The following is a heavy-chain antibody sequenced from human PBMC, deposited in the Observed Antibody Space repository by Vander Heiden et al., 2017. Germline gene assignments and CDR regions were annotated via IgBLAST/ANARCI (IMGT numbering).Heavy chain of an antibody. J-gene: IGHJ4*02. CDR1: GFTFSSYS. V-gene: IGHV3-21*01. CDR2: ISSSSSYI. CDR3: ARGHDYYGSGPFDY. Sequence: EVQLVESGGGLVKPGGSLRLSCAASGFTFSSYSMNWVPQAPGKGLEWVSSISSSSSYIYYADSVKGRFTISRDNAKNSLYLQMNSLRAEDTAVYYCARGHDYYGSGPFDYWGQGTLVTVSS. D-gene: IGHD3-10*01.